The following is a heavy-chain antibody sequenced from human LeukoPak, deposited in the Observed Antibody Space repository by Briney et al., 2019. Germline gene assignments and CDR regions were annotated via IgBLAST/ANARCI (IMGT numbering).Heavy chain of an antibody. Sequence: ASETLSLTCSASAGSIRGDHWTWIRQPAGKGLEWIGRIFGSGNTNYNPSLKSRLTMSVDTSRNQFSLKLSPVTAADTAVYYCVRTYYDFWTGDDDWGQGILVTVSS. CDR2: IFGSGNT. V-gene: IGHV4-4*07. J-gene: IGHJ4*02. CDR1: AGSIRGDH. CDR3: VRTYYDFWTGDDD. D-gene: IGHD3-3*01.